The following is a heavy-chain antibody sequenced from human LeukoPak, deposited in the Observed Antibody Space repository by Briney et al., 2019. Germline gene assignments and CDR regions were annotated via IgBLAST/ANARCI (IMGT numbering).Heavy chain of an antibody. CDR3: AKGDYYDLDY. Sequence: GGSLRLSCAASGFTFSTYGMNWVRQAPGKGLDGVSIITSGVGITYYADSVKGRFTISRDNSRNTLYLQMNSLTAEDTAVYYCAKGDYYDLDYWGQGTLVTVSS. CDR1: GFTFSTYG. J-gene: IGHJ4*02. V-gene: IGHV3-23*01. CDR2: ITSGVGIT. D-gene: IGHD3-22*01.